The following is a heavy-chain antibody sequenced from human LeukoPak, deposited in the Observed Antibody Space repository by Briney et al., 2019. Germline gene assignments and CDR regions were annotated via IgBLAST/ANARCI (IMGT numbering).Heavy chain of an antibody. D-gene: IGHD1-26*01. V-gene: IGHV1-2*02. J-gene: IGHJ4*02. CDR1: GYTFTGYY. CDR2: INPNSGGT. Sequence: GASVTVSCKASGYTFTGYYMHWVRQAPGQGLEWMGWINPNSGGTNYAQKFQGRVTMTRDTSTSTAYMELRSLRSDDTAVYYCAKEGYDGSYFRLDFWGQGTLVTVSS. CDR3: AKEGYDGSYFRLDF.